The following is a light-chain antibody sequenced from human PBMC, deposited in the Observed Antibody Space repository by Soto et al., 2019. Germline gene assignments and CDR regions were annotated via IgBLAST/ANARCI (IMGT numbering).Light chain of an antibody. J-gene: IGLJ2*01. V-gene: IGLV4-69*01. CDR2: LNSDGSH. CDR1: SGHSSYA. Sequence: QLVLTQSPSASASLGASVKLTCTLSSGHSSYAIAWHQQQPEKGPRYLMKLNSDGSHSKGDGIPDRFSGSSSGAERYLTISSLQSEDEADYYCQTWKVVGGGTKVTVL. CDR3: QTWKV.